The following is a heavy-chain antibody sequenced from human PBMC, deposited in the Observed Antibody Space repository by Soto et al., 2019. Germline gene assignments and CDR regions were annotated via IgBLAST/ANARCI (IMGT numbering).Heavy chain of an antibody. D-gene: IGHD3-16*01. V-gene: IGHV4-39*07. Sequence: PSETLSLTCAVSGGSISGSSFYWGWIRQPPEKGLESIGSIHYSGSTYYNPSLKSRVTISLDTSKNQFSLRLSSVTAADTAVYYCARDGGEIWNNNYYYSGMDVWGQGTTVTVSS. CDR3: ARDGGEIWNNNYYYSGMDV. CDR1: GGSISGSSFY. J-gene: IGHJ6*02. CDR2: IHYSGST.